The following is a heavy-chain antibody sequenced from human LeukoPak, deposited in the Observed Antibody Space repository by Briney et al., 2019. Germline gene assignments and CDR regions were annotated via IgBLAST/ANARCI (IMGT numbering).Heavy chain of an antibody. D-gene: IGHD5-24*01. Sequence: SVKVSCKASGGTFSSYAISWVRQAPGQGLEWMGGIIPIFGTANYAQKFQGRVTITADESTSTAYMELSSLRSEDTAVYYCALTSRDGYNLNWFDPWGQGTLVTVSS. CDR1: GGTFSSYA. CDR3: ALTSRDGYNLNWFDP. J-gene: IGHJ5*02. CDR2: IIPIFGTA. V-gene: IGHV1-69*13.